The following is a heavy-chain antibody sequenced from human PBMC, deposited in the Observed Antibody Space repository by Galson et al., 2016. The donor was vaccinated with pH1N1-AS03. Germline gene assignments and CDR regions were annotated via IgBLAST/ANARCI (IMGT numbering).Heavy chain of an antibody. J-gene: IGHJ3*02. Sequence: LSLTCAVYGGSFSDYFWNWIRQPPGKGLEWIGEISHSGSTIYNPSLKSRVTVSLDTSKNQFSLKLSSVTAADTAIYYCARDPDYYDSSGYHHDTFDMWGQGTMVTVSS. CDR3: ARDPDYYDSSGYHHDTFDM. V-gene: IGHV4-34*01. CDR1: GGSFSDYF. D-gene: IGHD3-22*01. CDR2: ISHSGST.